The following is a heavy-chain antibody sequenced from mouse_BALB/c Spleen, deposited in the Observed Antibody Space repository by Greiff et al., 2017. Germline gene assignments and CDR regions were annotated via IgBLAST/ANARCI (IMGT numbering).Heavy chain of an antibody. J-gene: IGHJ2*01. D-gene: IGHD4-1*01. Sequence: VQLQQSGAELVRPGSSVKISCKASGYAFSSYWMNWVKQRPGQGLEWIGAIYPGNSDTSYNQKFKGKAKLTAVTSASTAYMELSSLTNEDSAVYYCTRRTGTGWGQGTTLTVSS. CDR1: GYAFSSYW. CDR2: IYPGNSDT. V-gene: IGHV1-5*01. CDR3: TRRTGTG.